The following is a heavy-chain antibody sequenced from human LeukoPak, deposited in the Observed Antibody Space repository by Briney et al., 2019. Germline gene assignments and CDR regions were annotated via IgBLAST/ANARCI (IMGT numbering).Heavy chain of an antibody. J-gene: IGHJ4*02. V-gene: IGHV4-39*07. Sequence: SETLSLTCTVSGGSISSSSYYWGWIRQPPGKGLEWIGSIYHSGSTYYNPSLKSRVTISVDTSKNQFSLKLSSVTAADTAVYYCARGPTYYDFWSGPTGPLDYWGQGTLVTVSS. D-gene: IGHD3-3*01. CDR2: IYHSGST. CDR1: GGSISSSSYY. CDR3: ARGPTYYDFWSGPTGPLDY.